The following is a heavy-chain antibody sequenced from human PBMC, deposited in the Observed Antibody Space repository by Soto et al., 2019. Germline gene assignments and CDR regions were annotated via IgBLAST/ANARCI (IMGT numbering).Heavy chain of an antibody. V-gene: IGHV2-5*02. J-gene: IGHJ1*01. D-gene: IGHD3-22*01. CDR3: AHLTYYYDSSGYYSRAEYFQH. CDR1: AFSLSTSGVG. CDR2: IYWDDDK. Sequence: SGPTLVNPTQTLTLTCTFSAFSLSTSGVGVGWIRQPPGKALEWLALIYWDDDKRYSPSLKSRLTITKDTSKNQVVLTMTNMDPVDTATYYCAHLTYYYDSSGYYSRAEYFQHWGQGTLVTVSS.